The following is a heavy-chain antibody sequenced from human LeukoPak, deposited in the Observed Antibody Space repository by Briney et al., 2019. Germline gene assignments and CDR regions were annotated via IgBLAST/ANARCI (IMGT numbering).Heavy chain of an antibody. CDR3: AKEGPTIAVAGIDY. J-gene: IGHJ4*02. CDR2: ISSSGSTI. V-gene: IGHV3-48*04. Sequence: GGSLRLSCAASGFTFSSYGMSWVRQAPGKGLEWVSYISSSGSTIYYADSVKGRFTISRDNAKNSLYLQMNSLRTEDTALYYCAKEGPTIAVAGIDYWGQGTLVTVSS. D-gene: IGHD6-19*01. CDR1: GFTFSSYG.